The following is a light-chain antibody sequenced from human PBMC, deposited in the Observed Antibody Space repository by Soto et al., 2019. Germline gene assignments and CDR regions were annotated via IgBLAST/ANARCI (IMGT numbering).Light chain of an antibody. CDR1: QTISNT. CDR2: AAS. J-gene: IGKJ1*01. Sequence: EIVLTQCPATQSLSPAERATLSLRANQTISNTLAWYQQKPGQAPRLLIYAASTRATGVSARFSGSGSGADYTLTISRLEPEDSAMYYCQQYGYSFWTFGQGTKVDIK. V-gene: IGKV3-20*01. CDR3: QQYGYSFWT.